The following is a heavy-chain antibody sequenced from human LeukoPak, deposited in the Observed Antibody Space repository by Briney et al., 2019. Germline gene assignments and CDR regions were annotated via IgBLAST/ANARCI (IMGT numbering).Heavy chain of an antibody. V-gene: IGHV3-23*01. CDR1: GFTFRTYA. CDR3: AKEVAVTGEPYFDY. CDR2: ISGGGDGT. J-gene: IGHJ4*02. D-gene: IGHD1-20*01. Sequence: GGSLGLSCAASGFTFRTYAMSWVRQAPGKGLEWVSGISGGGDGTNYADSVKGRFTISRDNSKNMLYLQMNSLRAEDTAVYHCAKEVAVTGEPYFDYWGQGTLVTVSS.